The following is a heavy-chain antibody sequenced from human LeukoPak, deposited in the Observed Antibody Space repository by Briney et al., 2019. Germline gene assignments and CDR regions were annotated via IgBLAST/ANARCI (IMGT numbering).Heavy chain of an antibody. CDR2: ISSSSSYI. V-gene: IGHV3-21*01. CDR1: GFTFSSYS. J-gene: IGHJ4*02. CDR3: ARDRKWLSIDY. D-gene: IGHD5-12*01. Sequence: GGSLRLSCAASGFTFSSYSMNWVRQAPGKGLEWVSSISSSSSYIYYADSVKGRFTISRDNAKSSLYLQMNSLRAEDTAVYYCARDRKWLSIDYWGQGTLVTVSS.